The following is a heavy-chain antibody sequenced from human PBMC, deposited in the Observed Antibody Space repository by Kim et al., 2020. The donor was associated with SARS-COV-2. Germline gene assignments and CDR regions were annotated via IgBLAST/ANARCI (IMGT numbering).Heavy chain of an antibody. Sequence: SETLSLTCTVSGGSISSYYWSWIRQPPGKGLEWIGYIYYSGSTNYNPSLKSRVTISVDTSKNQFSLKLSSVTAADTAGYYCARVKEGYTSGWYEDYWGQGTLVTVSS. J-gene: IGHJ4*02. V-gene: IGHV4-59*01. CDR1: GGSISSYY. CDR3: ARVKEGYTSGWYEDY. CDR2: IYYSGST. D-gene: IGHD6-19*01.